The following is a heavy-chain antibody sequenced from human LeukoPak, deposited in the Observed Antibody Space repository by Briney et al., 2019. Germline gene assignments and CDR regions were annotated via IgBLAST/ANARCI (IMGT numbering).Heavy chain of an antibody. V-gene: IGHV3-23*01. J-gene: IGHJ4*02. D-gene: IGHD6-19*01. CDR2: MSGSGGST. Sequence: GGSLRLSCAAFGFTFSNYAMSWVRQAPGKGLEWVSSMSGSGGSTYYADSVKGRFTISRDNSKNTLYLQMNNLRAEDTALYYCAKNQGQWLVPVDYWGQGTLVTVSS. CDR1: GFTFSNYA. CDR3: AKNQGQWLVPVDY.